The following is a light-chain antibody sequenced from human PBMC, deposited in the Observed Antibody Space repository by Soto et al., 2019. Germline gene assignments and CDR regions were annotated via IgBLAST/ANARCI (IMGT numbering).Light chain of an antibody. Sequence: EILLSQSPGPLSLSPASRATFVCSGSQSVSSSYLAWFQQKPGQAPRLLIYGASSRATGIPDRFSGSGSGTDFTLTISRLEPEDFAVYYCQQYGSSPITFGQGTQLEIK. CDR2: GAS. CDR1: QSVSSSY. J-gene: IGKJ5*01. CDR3: QQYGSSPIT. V-gene: IGKV3-20*01.